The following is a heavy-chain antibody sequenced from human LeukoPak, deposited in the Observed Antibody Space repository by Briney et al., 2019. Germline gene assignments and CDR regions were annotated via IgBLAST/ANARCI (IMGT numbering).Heavy chain of an antibody. V-gene: IGHV1-69*01. CDR1: GGTFSSYA. D-gene: IGHD2-2*02. Sequence: SVKVSCKASGGTFSSYAISWVRQAPGQGLEWMGGIIPILGTANYAQKFQGRVTITADESTSTAYMGLSSLRSEDTAVYYCARVYPERYYFDYWGQGTLVTVSS. CDR2: IIPILGTA. J-gene: IGHJ4*02. CDR3: ARVYPERYYFDY.